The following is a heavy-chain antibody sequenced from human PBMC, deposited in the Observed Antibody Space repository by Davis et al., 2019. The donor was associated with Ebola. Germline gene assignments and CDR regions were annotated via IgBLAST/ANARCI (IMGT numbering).Heavy chain of an antibody. D-gene: IGHD3-9*01. J-gene: IGHJ4*02. CDR1: GFTFSSYA. V-gene: IGHV3-23*01. Sequence: GESLKISCAASGFTFSSYAMRWVRQAPGKGLEWVSAISGSGGSTYYADSVKGRFTISRDNSKNTLYLQMNSLRAEDTAVYYCAKDPRYFDWPIPLIFDYWGQGTLVTVSS. CDR2: ISGSGGST. CDR3: AKDPRYFDWPIPLIFDY.